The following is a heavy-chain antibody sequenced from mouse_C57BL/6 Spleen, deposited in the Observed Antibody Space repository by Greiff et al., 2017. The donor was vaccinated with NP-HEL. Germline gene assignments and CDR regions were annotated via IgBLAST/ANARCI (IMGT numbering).Heavy chain of an antibody. CDR1: GYAFSSSW. J-gene: IGHJ2*01. V-gene: IGHV1-82*01. Sequence: QVQLQQSGPELVKPGASVKISCKASGYAFSSSWMNWVKQRPGKGLEWIGRIYPGDGDTNYNGKFKGKATLTADKSSSTAYMQLSSLTSEDSAVYFWARTYSNYFDYWGQGTTLTVSS. D-gene: IGHD2-5*01. CDR3: ARTYSNYFDY. CDR2: IYPGDGDT.